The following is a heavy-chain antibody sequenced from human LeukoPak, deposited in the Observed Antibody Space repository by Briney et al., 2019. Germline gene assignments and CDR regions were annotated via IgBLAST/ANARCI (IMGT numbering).Heavy chain of an antibody. Sequence: KSSETLSVTCTVSDVSISSSSYYWGWIRQPPGKGLEWIGNIYYSGSTYYNPSLKSRVTISVDTSKNQFSLKLSSVTAADTAVYYCARDQGRWLVRTFDYWGQGTLVTVSS. CDR1: DVSISSSSYY. V-gene: IGHV4-39*07. D-gene: IGHD6-19*01. CDR2: IYYSGST. J-gene: IGHJ4*02. CDR3: ARDQGRWLVRTFDY.